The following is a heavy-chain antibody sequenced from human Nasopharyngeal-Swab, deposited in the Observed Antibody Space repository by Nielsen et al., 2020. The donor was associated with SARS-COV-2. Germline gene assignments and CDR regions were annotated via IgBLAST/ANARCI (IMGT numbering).Heavy chain of an antibody. J-gene: IGHJ4*02. CDR2: ISGSGGST. CDR1: GFTFSSYA. CDR3: AKVWFGELGLYYFDY. D-gene: IGHD3-10*01. Sequence: GESLRLSCAASGFTFSSYAMSWVRQAPGKGLEWVSAISGSGGSTYYADSVKGRFTISRDNSKNTLYLQMNSLRAEDTAVYYCAKVWFGELGLYYFDYWGQGTLVTVSS. V-gene: IGHV3-23*01.